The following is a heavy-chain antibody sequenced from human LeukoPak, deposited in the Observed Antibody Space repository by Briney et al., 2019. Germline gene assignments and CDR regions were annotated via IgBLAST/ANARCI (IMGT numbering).Heavy chain of an antibody. V-gene: IGHV3-23*01. J-gene: IGHJ4*02. CDR2: ISGSGGST. D-gene: IGHD6-6*01. CDR3: AKGTEYSSSFFDY. Sequence: PGGSLSLSCAASGFTFSSYAMSWVRQAPGKGLEWVSAISGSGGSTYYADSVKGRFTISRDNSKNTLYLQMNSLRAEDTAVYYCAKGTEYSSSFFDYWGQGTLVTVSS. CDR1: GFTFSSYA.